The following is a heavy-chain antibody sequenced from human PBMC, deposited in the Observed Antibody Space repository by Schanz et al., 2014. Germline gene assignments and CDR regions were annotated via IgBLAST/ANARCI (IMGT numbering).Heavy chain of an antibody. CDR2: ISDSGDST. Sequence: VQLVESGGGVVQPGRSLRISCAASGFTFSTYAMSWVRQAPGKGLEWVSDISDSGDSTHYADSVKGRFTISRDNAKNSLFLQMNSLSAEDTAVYYCAKVAPAATYLDSWGLGTLVTVSS. CDR3: AKVAPAATYLDS. D-gene: IGHD2-2*01. J-gene: IGHJ4*02. CDR1: GFTFSTYA. V-gene: IGHV3-23*04.